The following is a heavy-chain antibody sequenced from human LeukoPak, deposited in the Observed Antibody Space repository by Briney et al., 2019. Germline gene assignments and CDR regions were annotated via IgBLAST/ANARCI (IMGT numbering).Heavy chain of an antibody. V-gene: IGHV3-30*04. CDR1: GFTFSSYA. D-gene: IGHD6-13*01. J-gene: IGHJ4*02. CDR2: ISYDGSNK. CDR3: AKAIAAAGTGDY. Sequence: PGGSLRLSCAASGFTFSSYAMHWVRQAPGKGLEWVAVISYDGSNKYYADSVKGRFTISRDNSKNTLYLQMNSLRAEDTAVYYCAKAIAAAGTGDYWGQGTLVTVSS.